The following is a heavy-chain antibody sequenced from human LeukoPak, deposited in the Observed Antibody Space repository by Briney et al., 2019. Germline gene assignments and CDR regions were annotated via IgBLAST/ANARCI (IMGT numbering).Heavy chain of an antibody. CDR3: AKGGVIMGPLPFDY. J-gene: IGHJ4*02. Sequence: PGGSLRLSCAASGFDLSFYIMNWVRQAPGRGLEWVSSISGSSTYIYYADSVKGRFTISRDNSKNTLYLQMNSLRAEDTAVYYCAKGGVIMGPLPFDYWGQGTLVTVSS. V-gene: IGHV3-21*04. CDR2: ISGSSTYI. CDR1: GFDLSFYI. D-gene: IGHD3-10*01.